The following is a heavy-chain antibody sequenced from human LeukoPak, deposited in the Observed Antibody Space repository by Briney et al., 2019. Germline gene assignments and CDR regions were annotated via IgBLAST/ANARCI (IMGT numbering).Heavy chain of an antibody. CDR1: GGSISSYY. J-gene: IGHJ4*02. V-gene: IGHV4-59*01. D-gene: IGHD3-22*01. CDR3: AGVPYYYDSSGYDY. CDR2: IYYSGST. Sequence: SETLSLTCTVSGGSISSYYWSWIRQPPGKGLEWIGYIYYSGSTNYNPSLKSRVTISVDTSKNQFSLKLSSVTAADTAVYYCAGVPYYYDSSGYDYWGQGTLVTVSS.